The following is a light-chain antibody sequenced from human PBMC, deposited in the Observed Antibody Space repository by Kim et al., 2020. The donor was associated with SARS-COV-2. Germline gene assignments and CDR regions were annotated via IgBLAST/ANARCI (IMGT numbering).Light chain of an antibody. Sequence: SASVGERFTITCRASQSFIINLNWYQQRPGKAPRLLIYGASTLQGGVPSRFSGSGSGTGFTLTISSLQPEDFAIYYCKQTFSTQYSFGQGTKLEI. CDR1: QSFIIN. V-gene: IGKV1-39*01. CDR2: GAS. J-gene: IGKJ2*03. CDR3: KQTFSTQYS.